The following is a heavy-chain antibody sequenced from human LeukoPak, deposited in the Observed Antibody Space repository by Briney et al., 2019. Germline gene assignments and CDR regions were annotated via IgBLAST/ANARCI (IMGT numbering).Heavy chain of an antibody. Sequence: SETLSLTCTVSGGSISSGGYYWSWIRQHPGKGLEWIGYIYYSGSTYYNPSLKSRVTISVDTSKNQFSLKLSSVTAADTAVYYCARTSENYDSSGYYFDYWGQGTLVTVSS. V-gene: IGHV4-31*03. CDR2: IYYSGST. CDR3: ARTSENYDSSGYYFDY. CDR1: GGSISSGGYY. J-gene: IGHJ4*02. D-gene: IGHD3-22*01.